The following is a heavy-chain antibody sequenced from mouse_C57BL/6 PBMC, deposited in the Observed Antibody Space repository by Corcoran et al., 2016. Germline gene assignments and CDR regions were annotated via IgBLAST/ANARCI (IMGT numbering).Heavy chain of an antibody. D-gene: IGHD1-1*01. V-gene: IGHV3-6*01. CDR3: ARGDYYYGFYYEY. CDR2: ISYDGSN. CDR1: GYSITSGYY. Sequence: DVQLQESGPGLVKPSQSLSLTCSVTGYSITSGYYWNWIRQFPGNKLEWMGYISYDGSNNYNPSLKNRISITRDTSKNQFFLKLNSVTTEDTATYYCARGDYYYGFYYEYWGQGTTLTVSS. J-gene: IGHJ2*01.